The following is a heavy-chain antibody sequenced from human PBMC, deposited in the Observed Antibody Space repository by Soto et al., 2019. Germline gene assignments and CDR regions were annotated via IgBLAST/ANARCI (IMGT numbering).Heavy chain of an antibody. V-gene: IGHV3-53*01. D-gene: IGHD3-10*01. CDR3: VRPLPSGRNYGLDV. J-gene: IGHJ6*02. CDR1: GLTASNAY. Sequence: GGSLRLSCAASGLTASNAYMAWARQAPGMGLEWVSVIYDNGTTYYADSVKGRFTISRDTSTNTLSLQMDSLRAEDTAVYYCVRPLPSGRNYGLDVWGQGTTVTVS. CDR2: IYDNGTT.